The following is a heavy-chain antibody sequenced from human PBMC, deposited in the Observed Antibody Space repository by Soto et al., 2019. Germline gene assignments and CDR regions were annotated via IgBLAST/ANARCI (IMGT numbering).Heavy chain of an antibody. CDR2: IYYSGTT. J-gene: IGHJ5*02. D-gene: IGHD3-9*01. V-gene: IGHV4-61*01. Sequence: SETLSLTCTGSGGPLSSVSYYWIWIRQSPGQGLEWIGYIYYSGTTKYNPSLKSRVSISVDTSKNQFSLRLTSLSAADTAVYYCARAASTYSELLSAFHPWRRGTVVTVSS. CDR1: GGPLSSVSYY. CDR3: ARAASTYSELLSAFHP.